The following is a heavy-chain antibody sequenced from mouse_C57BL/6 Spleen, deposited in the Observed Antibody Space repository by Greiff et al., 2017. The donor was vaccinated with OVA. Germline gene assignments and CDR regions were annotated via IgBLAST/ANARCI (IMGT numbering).Heavy chain of an antibody. CDR1: GYTFTSYW. J-gene: IGHJ2*01. CDR3: ARGSGRVLDY. CDR2: IDPSDSYT. Sequence: QVQLQQPGAELVKPGASVKLSCKASGYTFTSYWMQWVKQRPGQGLEWIGEIDPSDSYTNYNQKFKGKATLTVDTSSSTAYMQLSSLTSEDSAVYYCARGSGRVLDYWGQGTTLTVSS. V-gene: IGHV1-50*01. D-gene: IGHD2-14*01.